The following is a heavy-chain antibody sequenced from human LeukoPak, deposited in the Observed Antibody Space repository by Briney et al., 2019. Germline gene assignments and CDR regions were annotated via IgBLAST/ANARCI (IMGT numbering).Heavy chain of an antibody. CDR1: GFTFSNYW. V-gene: IGHV3-74*01. CDR3: AKDQGPRGRSIDY. Sequence: GGSLRLSCAASGFTFSNYWMHWVRQAPGKGLVWVSRINSDGINTSYADSVKGRFTISRDNAKNTLNLQMNSLRAEDTAVYYCAKDQGPRGRSIDYWGQGTLVTVSS. CDR2: INSDGINT. D-gene: IGHD3-10*01. J-gene: IGHJ4*02.